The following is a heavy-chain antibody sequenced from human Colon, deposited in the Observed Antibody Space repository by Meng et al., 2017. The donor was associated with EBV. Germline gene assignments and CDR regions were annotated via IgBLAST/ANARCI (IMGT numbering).Heavy chain of an antibody. J-gene: IGHJ4*02. CDR1: GGAIRNGGYY. V-gene: IGHV4-30-4*01. CDR3: AREENTSGWYYH. D-gene: IGHD6-13*01. CDR2: IYYSGRT. Sequence: QVQLQKQGPGLVMPSQTLSLTCTCTGGAIRNGGYYWSWISQPPGKGLEWIWYIYYSGRTYFNPSLKSRSFMSVDTSKNQFSLSLNSVTAADTAVYYCAREENTSGWYYHWGQGALVTVSS.